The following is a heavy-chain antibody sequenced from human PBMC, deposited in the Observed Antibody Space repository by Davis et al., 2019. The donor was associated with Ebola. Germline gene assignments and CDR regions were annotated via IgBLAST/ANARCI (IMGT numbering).Heavy chain of an antibody. J-gene: IGHJ3*02. CDR1: GFTFSSYA. Sequence: GESLKISCAASGFTFSSYAMHWVRQAPGKGLEWVAVISYDGSNKYYADSVKGRFTISRDNSKNTLYLQMNSLRAEDTAVYYCARGAFYGGNSNDAFDIWGQGTMVTVSS. CDR3: ARGAFYGGNSNDAFDI. V-gene: IGHV3-30-3*01. CDR2: ISYDGSNK. D-gene: IGHD4-23*01.